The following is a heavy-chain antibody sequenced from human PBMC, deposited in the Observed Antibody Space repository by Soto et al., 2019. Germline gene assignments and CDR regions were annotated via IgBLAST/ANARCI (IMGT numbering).Heavy chain of an antibody. Sequence: QVQLVESGGGLVKPGGSLRLSCAASGITFSDYYMSWIRQAPGKGLEWVSYISSSGHYTEHADSVRGRFTPSRDNARNSLYLQMNSLRFEDTAVYYCARELDGMDVWGLGTTVTVSS. V-gene: IGHV3-11*05. J-gene: IGHJ6*02. CDR2: ISSSGHYT. CDR3: ARELDGMDV. CDR1: GITFSDYY.